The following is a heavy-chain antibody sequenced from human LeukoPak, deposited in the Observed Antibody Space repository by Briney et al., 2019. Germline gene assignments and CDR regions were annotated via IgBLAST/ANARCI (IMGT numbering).Heavy chain of an antibody. J-gene: IGHJ4*02. CDR3: ARLVGTAMSQWVFDY. V-gene: IGHV5-51*01. CDR2: ISDT. CDR1: GYSFTSYW. D-gene: IGHD5-18*01. Sequence: GESLKISCKGSGYSFTSYWIGWVRQMPGEGLEWMGIISDTRYSPSFQGQVTISADKSISTAYLQWSSLKASDTAMYYCARLVGTAMSQWVFDYWGQGTLVTVSS.